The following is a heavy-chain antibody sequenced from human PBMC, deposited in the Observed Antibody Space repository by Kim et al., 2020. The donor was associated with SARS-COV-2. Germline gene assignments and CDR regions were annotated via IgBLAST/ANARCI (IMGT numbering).Heavy chain of an antibody. D-gene: IGHD2-2*02. CDR2: INHSGST. V-gene: IGHV4-34*01. CDR1: GGSFSGYY. Sequence: SETLSLTCAVYGGSFSGYYWSWIRQPPGKGLEWIGEINHSGSTNYNPSLKSRVTISVDTSKNQFSLKLSSVTAADTAVYYCAREGLGYCSSTSCYKYYYYYYMDVSGKGTTVTVS. J-gene: IGHJ6*03. CDR3: AREGLGYCSSTSCYKYYYYYYMDV.